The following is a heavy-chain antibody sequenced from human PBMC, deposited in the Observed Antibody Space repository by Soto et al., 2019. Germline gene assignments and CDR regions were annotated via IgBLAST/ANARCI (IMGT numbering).Heavy chain of an antibody. CDR3: ARDRRYDILTGYLGY. Sequence: ASVKVSCKASGYTFTSYDINWVRQATGQGLEWMGWMNPNSGNTGYAQKFQGRVTITRDTSASTAYMELSSLRSEDTAVYYCARDRRYDILTGYLGYWGQGTLVTVSS. V-gene: IGHV1-8*01. CDR2: MNPNSGNT. CDR1: GYTFTSYD. D-gene: IGHD3-9*01. J-gene: IGHJ4*02.